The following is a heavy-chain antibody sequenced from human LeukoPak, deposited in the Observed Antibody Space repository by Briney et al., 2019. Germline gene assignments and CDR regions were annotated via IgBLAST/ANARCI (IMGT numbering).Heavy chain of an antibody. V-gene: IGHV4-59*01. D-gene: IGHD1-26*01. CDR3: ARGGSGSFNWFDP. CDR2: IYYSGST. J-gene: IGHJ5*02. CDR1: GGSISSYY. Sequence: SETLSLTCTVSGGSISSYYWSWIRQSPGKGLEWIGYIYYSGSTNYNPSLKSRVTISVDTSKNQFSLKLSSVTAADTAVYYCARGGSGSFNWFDPWGQGTLVTVSS.